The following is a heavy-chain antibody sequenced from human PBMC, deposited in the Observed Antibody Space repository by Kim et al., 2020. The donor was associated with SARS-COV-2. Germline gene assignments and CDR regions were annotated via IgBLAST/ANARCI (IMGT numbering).Heavy chain of an antibody. J-gene: IGHJ6*02. V-gene: IGHV4-39*01. CDR3: ARLPALSYYYYGMDV. Sequence: PSHKSRVTNSVDTSKTQFSLKLSSVTAADTAVYYCARLPALSYYYYGMDVWGQGTTVTVS.